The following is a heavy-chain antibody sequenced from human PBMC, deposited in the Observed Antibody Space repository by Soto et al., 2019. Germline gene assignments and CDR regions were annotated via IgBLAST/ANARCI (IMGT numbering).Heavy chain of an antibody. CDR3: ARDPDYYGSGKWFDP. CDR2: ISYDGSNK. Sequence: PGGSLRLSCAASGFTFSSYAMHWVRQAPGKGLEWVAVISYDGSNKYYADSVKGRFTISRDNAKNSLYLQMNSLRAEDTAVYYCARDPDYYGSGKWFDPWGQGTLVTVSS. D-gene: IGHD3-10*01. CDR1: GFTFSSYA. J-gene: IGHJ5*02. V-gene: IGHV3-30-3*01.